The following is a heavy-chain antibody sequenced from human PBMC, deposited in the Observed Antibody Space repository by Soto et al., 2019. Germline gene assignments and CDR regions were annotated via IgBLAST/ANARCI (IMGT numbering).Heavy chain of an antibody. J-gene: IGHJ4*02. CDR3: ARYYDSSDYWTALIDY. D-gene: IGHD3-22*01. CDR1: DDSISSSSYY. V-gene: IGHV4-39*02. CDR2: VYFSGNT. Sequence: QLQLQESGPGLVKPSETLSLTCTVSDDSISSSSYYWGWIRQPPGKGLEWIGSVYFSGNTLYNPSLKSRVTISIDTYKRHFSLRLNSVTAADTAIYYCARYYDSSDYWTALIDYWGQGTLVSVSS.